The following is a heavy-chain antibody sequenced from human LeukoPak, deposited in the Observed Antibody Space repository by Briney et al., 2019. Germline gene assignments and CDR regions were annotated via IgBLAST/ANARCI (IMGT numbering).Heavy chain of an antibody. Sequence: AGGSLRLSCAASEFTFSTYGMHWVRQAPGKGLEWVAVLSYDGNYKYYADSVKGRFAISRDNSENTLYLQMNSLRAEDTAVYYCARYAEYAVGTPCYWGQGTLVTVSA. CDR3: ARYAEYAVGTPCY. V-gene: IGHV3-30*03. CDR2: LSYDGNYK. CDR1: EFTFSTYG. J-gene: IGHJ4*02. D-gene: IGHD2-8*01.